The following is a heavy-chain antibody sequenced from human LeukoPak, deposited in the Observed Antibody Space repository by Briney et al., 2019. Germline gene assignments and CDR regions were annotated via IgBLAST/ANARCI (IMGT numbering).Heavy chain of an antibody. CDR1: GGSIGSNY. V-gene: IGHV4-59*08. Sequence: SETLSLTCTVSGGSIGSNYWTWIRQPPGKGLEYIGYMYYTGGTNYNPSLKSRVTISVDTSKNQFSLKLSSVTAADTAVYFCAKYGKSGWVIDYWGQGTLVTVSS. CDR3: AKYGKSGWVIDY. D-gene: IGHD6-19*01. J-gene: IGHJ4*02. CDR2: MYYTGGT.